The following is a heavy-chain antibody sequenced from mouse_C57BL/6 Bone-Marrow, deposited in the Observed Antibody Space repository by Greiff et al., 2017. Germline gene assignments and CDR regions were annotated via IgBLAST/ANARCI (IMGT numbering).Heavy chain of an antibody. CDR1: GFTFSDYG. CDR2: ISSGSSTI. Sequence: EVKVVESGGGLVKPGGSLKLSCAASGFTFSDYGMHWVRQAPEKGLEWVAYISSGSSTIYYADTVKGRFTISRDNAKNTLFLQMTSLRSEDTAMYYCARDYYGSSYGYFDVGGTGTTVTVSS. D-gene: IGHD1-1*01. CDR3: ARDYYGSSYGYFDV. J-gene: IGHJ1*03. V-gene: IGHV5-17*01.